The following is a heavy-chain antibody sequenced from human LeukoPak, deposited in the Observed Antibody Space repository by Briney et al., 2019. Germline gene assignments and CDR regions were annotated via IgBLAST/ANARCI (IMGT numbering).Heavy chain of an antibody. J-gene: IGHJ4*02. V-gene: IGHV4-39*07. CDR2: IYYSGST. CDR3: ARDRSTGWYYFDY. Sequence: SETLSLTCTVSGGSISSSSYYWGWIRQPPGKGLEWIGSIYYSGSTYYNPSLKSRVTISVDTSKNQFSLKLTSVTAADTAVYYCARDRSTGWYYFDYWGQGTLVTVSS. CDR1: GGSISSSSYY. D-gene: IGHD6-19*01.